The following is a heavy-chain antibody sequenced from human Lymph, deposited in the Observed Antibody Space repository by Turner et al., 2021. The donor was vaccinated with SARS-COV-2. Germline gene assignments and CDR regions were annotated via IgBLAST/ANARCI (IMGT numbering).Heavy chain of an antibody. CDR1: GFTFISYG. CDR2: ISDDGGHK. Sequence: QVQLVESGGGVVQPGRSLRLPCAASGFTFISYGMHWVRQAPGKGLEWVSVISDDGGHKSYADSVKGRFTISRDNSKNTLYLQMISLRAEDTAVYYCAWALYYYYGMDVWGQGTTVTVSS. CDR3: AWALYYYYGMDV. J-gene: IGHJ6*02. V-gene: IGHV3-30*03.